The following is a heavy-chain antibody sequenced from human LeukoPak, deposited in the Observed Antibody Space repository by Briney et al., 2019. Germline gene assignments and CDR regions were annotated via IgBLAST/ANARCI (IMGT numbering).Heavy chain of an antibody. CDR3: ARGRVEYCGGDCYWVDY. J-gene: IGHJ4*02. CDR1: GGSFSGYY. CDR2: INHSGST. V-gene: IGHV4-34*01. D-gene: IGHD2-21*02. Sequence: PSETLSLTCAVYGGSFSGYYWSWIRQPPGKGLEWIGEINHSGSTNYNPSLKSRVTISVDTSKNQFSLELSSVTAADTAVYYCARGRVEYCGGDCYWVDYWGQGTLVTVSS.